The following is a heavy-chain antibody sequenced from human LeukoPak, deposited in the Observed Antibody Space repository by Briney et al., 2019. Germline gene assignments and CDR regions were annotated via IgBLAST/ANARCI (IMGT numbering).Heavy chain of an antibody. V-gene: IGHV1-3*01. CDR1: GYTFTSYA. CDR2: INAGNGNT. J-gene: IGHJ4*02. CDR3: ARETPEMATSFDY. D-gene: IGHD5-24*01. Sequence: PRASVKVSCKASGYTFTSYAMHWVRQAPGQRLEWMGWINAGNGNTKYSQKFQGRVTITRDTSASTAYMELSSLRSEDTAVYYCARETPEMATSFDYWGQGTLVTVSS.